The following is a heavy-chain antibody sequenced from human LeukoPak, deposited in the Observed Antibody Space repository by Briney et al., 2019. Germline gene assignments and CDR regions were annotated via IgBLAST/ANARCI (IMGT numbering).Heavy chain of an antibody. J-gene: IGHJ4*02. CDR2: ISAYNGNT. D-gene: IGHD1-1*01. V-gene: IGHV1-18*01. Sequence: GASVKVSCKASGYSFTSNVISWVRQAPGQGLEWMGWISAYNGNTNYAQKLQGRVTMTTDTSTSTAYMELRSLRSDDTAVYYCARGNWNDGFDYWGQGTLVTVSS. CDR3: ARGNWNDGFDY. CDR1: GYSFTSNV.